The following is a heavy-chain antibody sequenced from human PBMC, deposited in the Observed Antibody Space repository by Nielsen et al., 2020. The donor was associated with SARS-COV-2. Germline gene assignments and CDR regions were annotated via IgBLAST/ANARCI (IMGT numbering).Heavy chain of an antibody. CDR1: GFTFSSYA. V-gene: IGHV3-30-3*02. Sequence: GESLKISCAASGFTFSSYAMHWVRQAPGKGLEWVAVISYDGSNKYYADSVKGRFTISRDNSKNTLYLQINSLRAEDTAVYYCAKPYSDKDYWGQGTLVTVSS. CDR3: AKPYSDKDY. J-gene: IGHJ4*02. CDR2: ISYDGSNK. D-gene: IGHD1-26*01.